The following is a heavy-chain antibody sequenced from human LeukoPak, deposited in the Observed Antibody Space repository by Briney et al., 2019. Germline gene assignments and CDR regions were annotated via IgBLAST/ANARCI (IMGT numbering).Heavy chain of an antibody. CDR2: IKQDGSEK. D-gene: IGHD6-13*01. CDR3: ARDSRAAADY. V-gene: IGHV3-7*01. CDR1: GFTFSSYW. J-gene: IGHJ4*02. Sequence: EGSLRLSCAASGFTFSSYWKSWVRQAPGKGLEWVANIKQDGSEKYYVDSVKGRFTISRDNAKNSLYLQMNSRRAEDTAVYYCARDSRAAADYWGQGTLVTVSS.